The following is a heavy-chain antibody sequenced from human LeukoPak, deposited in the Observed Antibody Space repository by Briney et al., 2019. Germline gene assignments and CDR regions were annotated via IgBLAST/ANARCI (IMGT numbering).Heavy chain of an antibody. D-gene: IGHD4-17*01. Sequence: GGSLRLSCAASGFSLSTYAMSWVRQAPGKGPEWVSAISGAGGRTYYADSVKGRFTISRDNSKNTLYLQMDSLRAEDTAIYYCAKDRADNGDRLRFDPWGQGTLVTVSS. CDR1: GFSLSTYA. V-gene: IGHV3-23*01. CDR2: ISGAGGRT. J-gene: IGHJ5*02. CDR3: AKDRADNGDRLRFDP.